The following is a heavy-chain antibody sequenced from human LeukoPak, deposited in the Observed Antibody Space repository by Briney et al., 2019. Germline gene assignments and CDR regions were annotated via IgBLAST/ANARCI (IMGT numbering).Heavy chain of an antibody. J-gene: IGHJ4*02. V-gene: IGHV3-66*01. CDR3: ARGYGSGSYYF. CDR2: TYNVGTT. D-gene: IGHD3-10*01. Sequence: PGGSLRLSCAASGFTFSSYGMNWVRQAPGKGLEWVSITYNVGTTYYTDSVKGRFTISRDNSKNTLYLQMNSLRADDTAVYYCARGYGSGSYYFWGQGTLVTVSS. CDR1: GFTFSSYG.